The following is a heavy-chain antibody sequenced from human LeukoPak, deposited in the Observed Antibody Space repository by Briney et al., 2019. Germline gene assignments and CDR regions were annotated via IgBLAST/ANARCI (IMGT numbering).Heavy chain of an antibody. D-gene: IGHD3-10*01. V-gene: IGHV4-39*02. CDR1: GGSISSSSYY. CDR3: ARLGGSGSRAFDY. CDR2: IYYSGST. J-gene: IGHJ4*02. Sequence: ETLSLTCTVSGGSISSSSYYWGSISPHPGNWMEWVVSIYYSGSTQYTPSLKSLVTIFVYTSKNHCSLKMRSVTAADTAVYYCARLGGSGSRAFDYWGQGTLVTVSS.